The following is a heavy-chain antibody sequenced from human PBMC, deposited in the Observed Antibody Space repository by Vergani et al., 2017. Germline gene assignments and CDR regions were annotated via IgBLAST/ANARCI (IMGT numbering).Heavy chain of an antibody. Sequence: QVLLVQSGAEVKKPGSSVKVSCKASGGTFSSYTISWVRQAPGQGLEWMGRIIPILGIANYAQKFQGRVTITADKSTSTAYMELSSLRSEDTAVYYCARDQVVTAIHGMDVWGQGTTVTVSS. CDR1: GGTFSSYT. CDR2: IIPILGIA. CDR3: ARDQVVTAIHGMDV. V-gene: IGHV1-69*08. D-gene: IGHD2-21*02. J-gene: IGHJ6*02.